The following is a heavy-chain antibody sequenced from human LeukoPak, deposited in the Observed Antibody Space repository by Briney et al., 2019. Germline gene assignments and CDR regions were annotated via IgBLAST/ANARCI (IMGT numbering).Heavy chain of an antibody. CDR1: GFTFSSYS. J-gene: IGHJ4*02. CDR3: ARGSGWLRLRLDY. V-gene: IGHV3-66*02. CDR2: IYSGGST. D-gene: IGHD5-12*01. Sequence: PGGSLRLSCAASGFTFSSYSMNWVRQAPGKGLEWVSIIYSGGSTFYADSVKGRFTISRDNSKNTLYLQMNSLRAEDTAVYYCARGSGWLRLRLDYWGQGTLVTVSS.